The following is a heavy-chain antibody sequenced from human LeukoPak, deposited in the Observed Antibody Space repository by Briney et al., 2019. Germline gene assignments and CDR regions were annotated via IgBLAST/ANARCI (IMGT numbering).Heavy chain of an antibody. Sequence: SETLSLTCTVSGGSISSYYWSWIRQPPGKGLEWIGSIYYSGSTYYNPSLKSRVTISVDTSKNQFSLKLSSVAAADTAVYYCARGPGRRSYYGMDVWGQGTTVTVSS. CDR1: GGSISSYY. V-gene: IGHV4-39*01. J-gene: IGHJ6*02. CDR2: IYYSGST. CDR3: ARGPGRRSYYGMDV.